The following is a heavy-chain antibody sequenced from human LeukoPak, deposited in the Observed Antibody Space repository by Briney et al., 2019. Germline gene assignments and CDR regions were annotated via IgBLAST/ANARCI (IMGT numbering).Heavy chain of an antibody. V-gene: IGHV3-9*01. D-gene: IGHD3-22*01. CDR2: VSWNSGSI. Sequence: GGSLRLSCAASGFTFDDYAMHWVRQAPGKGLEWVSVVSWNSGSIGYADSVKGRFTISRDNAKNSLYLQMNSLRAEDTALYYCAKDMYDSSGYLPDYWGQGTLVTVSS. J-gene: IGHJ4*02. CDR1: GFTFDDYA. CDR3: AKDMYDSSGYLPDY.